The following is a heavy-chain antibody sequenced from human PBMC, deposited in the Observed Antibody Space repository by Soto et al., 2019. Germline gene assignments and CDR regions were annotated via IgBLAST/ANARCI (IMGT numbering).Heavy chain of an antibody. CDR2: ISSSGSTI. Sequence: WGSLRISCAASGFTFSDYYMSWIRQAPGKGLEWVSYISSSGSTIYYADSVKGRFTISRDNAKNSLYLQMNSLRAEDTAVYYCARDQTYSSSWYYYYYYMDVWGKGTTVTVSS. CDR1: GFTFSDYY. J-gene: IGHJ6*03. CDR3: ARDQTYSSSWYYYYYYMDV. D-gene: IGHD6-13*01. V-gene: IGHV3-11*01.